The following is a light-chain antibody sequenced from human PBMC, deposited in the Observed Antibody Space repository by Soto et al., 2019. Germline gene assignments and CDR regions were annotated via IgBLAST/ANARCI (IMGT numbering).Light chain of an antibody. CDR1: QSVSSSY. V-gene: IGKV3-20*01. CDR3: QQYGSSPPYT. J-gene: IGKJ2*01. Sequence: EIVLTQSPGTLSLSPGERATLSCRASQSVSSSYLAWYQQKPGQAPRLLIYGASSRATGIPDRFSGSGSGTGFTLTIRSLEPEDFAGYYCQQYGSSPPYTFGQGTKLEIK. CDR2: GAS.